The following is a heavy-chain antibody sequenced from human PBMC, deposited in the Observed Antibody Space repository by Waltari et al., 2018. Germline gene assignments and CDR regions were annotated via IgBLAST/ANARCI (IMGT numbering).Heavy chain of an antibody. CDR2: INHSGST. CDR3: ARGPRGSVRGALGYYYYMDV. V-gene: IGHV4-34*01. D-gene: IGHD3-10*02. Sequence: QVQLQQWGAGLLKPSETLSLTCAVYGGSFSGYYWSWIRQPPGKGLEWIGEINHSGSTNYNPFRKSRVTISVDTSKNQFSLKLSSVTAADTAVYYFARGPRGSVRGALGYYYYMDVWGKGTTVTISS. J-gene: IGHJ6*03. CDR1: GGSFSGYY.